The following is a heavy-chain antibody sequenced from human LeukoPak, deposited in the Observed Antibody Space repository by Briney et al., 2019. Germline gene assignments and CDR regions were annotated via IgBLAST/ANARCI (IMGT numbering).Heavy chain of an antibody. J-gene: IGHJ4*02. CDR1: GGSISSGSYY. V-gene: IGHV4-61*02. Sequence: SQTLSLTCTVSGGSISSGSYYWSWIRQPAGKGLEWIGRIYTSGSTNYNPSLKSRVTISVDTSKNQFSLKLSSVTAADTAVYYCARGDHDSSDYYVGFDYWGQGTLVTVSS. D-gene: IGHD3-22*01. CDR2: IYTSGST. CDR3: ARGDHDSSDYYVGFDY.